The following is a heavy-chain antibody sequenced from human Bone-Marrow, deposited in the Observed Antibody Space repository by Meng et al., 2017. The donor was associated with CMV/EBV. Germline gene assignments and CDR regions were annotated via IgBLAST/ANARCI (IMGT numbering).Heavy chain of an antibody. J-gene: IGHJ4*02. D-gene: IGHD3-10*01. Sequence: GGSLRLSCKGSGYSFTSYWIGWVRQMPGKGLEWMGIIYPGDSDTRYSSSFQGQVTISADKSISTAYLQGSSLKASDTAMYYCARGLVVRGPFDYWGQGTLVTVSS. CDR2: IYPGDSDT. V-gene: IGHV5-51*01. CDR3: ARGLVVRGPFDY. CDR1: GYSFTSYW.